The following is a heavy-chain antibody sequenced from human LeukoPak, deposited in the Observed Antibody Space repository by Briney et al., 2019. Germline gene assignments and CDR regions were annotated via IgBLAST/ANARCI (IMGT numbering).Heavy chain of an antibody. J-gene: IGHJ5*02. Sequence: PGGSLRLSCAASGLTFSSYWMSWVRQAPGKGLEWVANIKHDGSEKYYVDSVKGRLTISRDNGKNSLYLQMNSLRAEDTAMYYCARGPDRFDPWGQGTLVTVSS. V-gene: IGHV3-7*01. CDR3: ARGPDRFDP. CDR2: IKHDGSEK. CDR1: GLTFSSYW.